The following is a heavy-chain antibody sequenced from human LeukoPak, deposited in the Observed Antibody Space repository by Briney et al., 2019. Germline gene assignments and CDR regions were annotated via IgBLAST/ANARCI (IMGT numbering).Heavy chain of an antibody. V-gene: IGHV3-7*01. CDR3: ASLLWFGELISDY. CDR1: GFTFSSYG. Sequence: GGSLRLSCAASGFTFSSYGMHWVRQAPGKGLEWVANIKQDGSEKYYVDSVKGRFTISRDNAKNSLYLQMNSLRAEDTAVYYCASLLWFGELISDYWGQGTLVTVSS. J-gene: IGHJ4*02. D-gene: IGHD3-10*01. CDR2: IKQDGSEK.